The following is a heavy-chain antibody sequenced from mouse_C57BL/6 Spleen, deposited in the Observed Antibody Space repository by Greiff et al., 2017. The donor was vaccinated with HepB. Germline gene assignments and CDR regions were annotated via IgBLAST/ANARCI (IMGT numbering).Heavy chain of an antibody. Sequence: VKLMESGPGLVAPSQSLSITCTVSGFSLTSYGVDWVRQSPGKGLEWLGVIWGVGSTNYNSALKSRQSISKDNYKSQVLLKMNSLQTDDTAMYYCASVTGAGAYWGKRTLVTVSA. V-gene: IGHV2-6*01. J-gene: IGHJ3*01. CDR1: GFSLTSYG. CDR3: ASVTGAGAY. CDR2: IWGVGST. D-gene: IGHD4-1*01.